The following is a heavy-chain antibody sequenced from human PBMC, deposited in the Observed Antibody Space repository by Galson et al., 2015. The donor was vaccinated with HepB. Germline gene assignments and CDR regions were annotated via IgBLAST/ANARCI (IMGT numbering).Heavy chain of an antibody. J-gene: IGHJ3*02. CDR1: GFTFTSFA. CDR3: AKGGSAWRDSFDI. CDR2: TSGTGGST. Sequence: SLRLSCAASGFTFTSFAMSWGRQAPGKGLEWVSTTSGTGGSTYYADSVKGRFTISRDNSKNTLYLQMNSLRAEDTAVYYCAKGGSAWRDSFDIWGQGTLVTVSS. D-gene: IGHD6-19*01. V-gene: IGHV3-23*01.